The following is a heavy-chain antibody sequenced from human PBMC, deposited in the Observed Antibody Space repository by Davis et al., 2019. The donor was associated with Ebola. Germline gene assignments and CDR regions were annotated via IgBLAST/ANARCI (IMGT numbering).Heavy chain of an antibody. Sequence: MPSETLSLTCAVYGGSFSGYYWSWIRQPPGKGLEWIGEINHSGSPNSNPSLKSRVTISVDTSKNQFSLKLGSVTAADTAVYYCARTGTGEDFDYWGQGTLVTVSS. J-gene: IGHJ4*02. D-gene: IGHD7-27*01. CDR1: GGSFSGYY. CDR2: INHSGSP. V-gene: IGHV4-34*01. CDR3: ARTGTGEDFDY.